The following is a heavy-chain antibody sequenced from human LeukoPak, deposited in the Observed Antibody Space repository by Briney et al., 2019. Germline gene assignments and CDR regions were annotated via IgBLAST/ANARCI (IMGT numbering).Heavy chain of an antibody. V-gene: IGHV4-34*01. D-gene: IGHD3-22*01. Sequence: SETLSLTCAVYGGSFSGYYWSWIRQPPGKGLEWIGEINHSGSTNYNPSLKSRVTISVDTSKNQFSLKLSSVTAADTAVYYRARGLPSSGYYYPPADYWGQGTLVTVSS. CDR1: GGSFSGYY. J-gene: IGHJ4*02. CDR3: ARGLPSSGYYYPPADY. CDR2: INHSGST.